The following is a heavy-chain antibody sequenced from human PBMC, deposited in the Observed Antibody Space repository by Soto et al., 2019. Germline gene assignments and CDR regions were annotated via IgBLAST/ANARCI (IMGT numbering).Heavy chain of an antibody. CDR1: GYTFTSYD. Sequence: ASVKVSCKASGYTFTSYDINWVRQATGQGLEWMGWMNPNSGNTGYAQKFQGRVTMTRNTSISTAYMELSSLRSEDTAVYYCARGYSRITIFGVVYDPWGQGTLVTVS. V-gene: IGHV1-8*01. CDR2: MNPNSGNT. D-gene: IGHD3-3*01. CDR3: ARGYSRITIFGVVYDP. J-gene: IGHJ5*02.